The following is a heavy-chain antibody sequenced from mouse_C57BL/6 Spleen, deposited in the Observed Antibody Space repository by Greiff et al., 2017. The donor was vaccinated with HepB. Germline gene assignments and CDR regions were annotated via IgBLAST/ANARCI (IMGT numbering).Heavy chain of an antibody. CDR2: INPSTGGT. D-gene: IGHD1-1*01. V-gene: IGHV1-42*01. CDR3: ARSDGSSYYWYFDV. Sequence: EVKVVESGPELVKPGASVKISCKASGYSFTGYYMNWVKQSPEKSLEWIGEINPSTGGTTYNQKFKAKATLTVDKSSSTAYMQLKSLTSEDSAVYYCARSDGSSYYWYFDVWGTGTTVTVSS. J-gene: IGHJ1*03. CDR1: GYSFTGYY.